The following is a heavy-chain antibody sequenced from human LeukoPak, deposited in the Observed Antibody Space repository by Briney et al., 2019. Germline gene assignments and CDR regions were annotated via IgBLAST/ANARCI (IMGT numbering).Heavy chain of an antibody. D-gene: IGHD2-15*01. CDR3: AREERGYCSGGSCYIWYFDL. CDR2: ISSSGSTI. CDR1: GFTFSSYE. V-gene: IGHV3-48*03. Sequence: PGGSLRLSCAASGFTFSSYEMNWVRQAPGKELEWVSYISSSGSTIYYADSVKGRFTISRDNAKNSLYLQMNSLRAEDTAVYYCAREERGYCSGGSCYIWYFDLWGRGTLVTVSS. J-gene: IGHJ2*01.